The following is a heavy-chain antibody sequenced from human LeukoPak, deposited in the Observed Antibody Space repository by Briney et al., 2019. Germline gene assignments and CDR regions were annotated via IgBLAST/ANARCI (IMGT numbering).Heavy chain of an antibody. CDR2: ISYDGSNK. CDR1: GFTFSSYA. CDR3: ARYDARYGMDV. Sequence: GGSLRLSCAASGFTFSSYAMHWVRQAPGKGLEWVAVISYDGSNKYYADSVKGRFTISRDNSKNTLYLQMNSLRAEDTAVYHCARYDARYGMDVWGQGTTVTVSS. V-gene: IGHV3-30-3*01. J-gene: IGHJ6*02. D-gene: IGHD1-1*01.